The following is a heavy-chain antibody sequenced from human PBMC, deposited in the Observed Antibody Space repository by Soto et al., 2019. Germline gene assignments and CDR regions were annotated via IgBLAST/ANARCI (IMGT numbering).Heavy chain of an antibody. CDR3: AMISSSFYFDY. D-gene: IGHD6-6*01. V-gene: IGHV4-59*01. J-gene: IGHJ4*02. Sequence: SETLSLTCTVSGGSISSYYWSWIRQPPGKGLEWIGYIYYSGSTNYNPSLKSRVTISVDTSKNQFSLKLSSVTAADTAVYYCAMISSSFYFDYWGQGTLVTVSS. CDR2: IYYSGST. CDR1: GGSISSYY.